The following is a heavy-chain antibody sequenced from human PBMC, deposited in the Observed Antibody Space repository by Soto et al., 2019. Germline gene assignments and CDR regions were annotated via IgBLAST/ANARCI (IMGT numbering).Heavy chain of an antibody. CDR1: GDSVSSNSAT. D-gene: IGHD3-22*01. V-gene: IGHV6-1*01. Sequence: QIQLQQSGPGLVQPSQILSFTCVISGDSVSSNSATWNWIRQSPSRGLEWLGRTYYRSKWYNDYAPSVKSRITIDPDTAKNQFSLQLNSVTPEDTAVYYCVRGDRSEGLFYYESCGFGHWGQGTLVTVSS. CDR3: VRGDRSEGLFYYESCGFGH. CDR2: TYYRSKWYN. J-gene: IGHJ5*02.